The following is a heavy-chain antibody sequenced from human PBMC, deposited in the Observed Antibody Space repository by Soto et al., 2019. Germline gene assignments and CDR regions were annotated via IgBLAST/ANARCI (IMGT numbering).Heavy chain of an antibody. CDR1: GLTFSSYA. V-gene: IGHV3-21*01. D-gene: IGHD5-18*01. CDR3: ARDHSLGGYSYGKFDC. J-gene: IGHJ4*02. Sequence: GGSLRLSCAASGLTFSSYAITWVRQAPGKGLEWVSTISSRSSYTNYADSVKGRFTISRDNAKNTLYLQMNRLRAEDTAVYYCARDHSLGGYSYGKFDCWGQGTLVTVSS. CDR2: ISSRSSYT.